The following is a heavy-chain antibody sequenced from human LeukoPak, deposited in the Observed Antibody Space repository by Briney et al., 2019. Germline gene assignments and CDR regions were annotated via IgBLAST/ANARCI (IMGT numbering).Heavy chain of an antibody. CDR1: RLTFSKYW. CDR2: IYSGGST. V-gene: IGHV3-53*01. CDR3: ARVGIAAAVDY. D-gene: IGHD6-13*01. Sequence: GGSLRLSCVGSRLTFSKYWMTWVRQAPGKGLEWVSVIYSGGSTYYADSVKGRFTISRDNSKNTLYLQMNSLRAEDTAVYYCARVGIAAAVDYWGQGTLVTVSS. J-gene: IGHJ4*02.